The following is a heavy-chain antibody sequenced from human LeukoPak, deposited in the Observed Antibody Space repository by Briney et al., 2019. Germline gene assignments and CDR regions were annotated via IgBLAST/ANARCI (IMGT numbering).Heavy chain of an antibody. Sequence: ASVKVSCKASGYTFTSYAMHWVRQAPGQRLEWMGWINAGNGNTKYSQEFQGRVTMTRNTSISTAYMELSSLRSEDTAVYYCARDTAEVINSYDDYWGQGTLVTVSS. CDR3: ARDTAEVINSYDDY. J-gene: IGHJ4*02. D-gene: IGHD2/OR15-2a*01. V-gene: IGHV1-3*03. CDR1: GYTFTSYA. CDR2: INAGNGNT.